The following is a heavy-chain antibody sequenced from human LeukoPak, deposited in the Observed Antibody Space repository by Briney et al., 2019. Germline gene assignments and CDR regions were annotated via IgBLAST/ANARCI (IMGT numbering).Heavy chain of an antibody. CDR1: GGSISSYY. J-gene: IGHJ4*02. V-gene: IGHV4-4*07. Sequence: PSETLSLTCTVSGGSISSYYWSWIRQPAGKGLEWIGRIYTSGSTDYNPSLKSRVTMSVDTSKNQFSLKVRSVTVADTAVYYCAREGSATARPFVSNDYWGQGTLVTVSS. CDR3: AREGSATARPFVSNDY. D-gene: IGHD6-6*01. CDR2: IYTSGST.